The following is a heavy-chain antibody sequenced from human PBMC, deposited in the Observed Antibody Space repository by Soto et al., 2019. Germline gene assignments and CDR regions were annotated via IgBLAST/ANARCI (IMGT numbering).Heavy chain of an antibody. CDR3: AKDRRWLRDRIDY. CDR1: GFTFSSYG. D-gene: IGHD5-12*01. CDR2: ISYDGSNK. J-gene: IGHJ4*02. V-gene: IGHV3-30*18. Sequence: PGGSLRLSCAASGFTFSSYGMHWVRQAPGKGLEWVAVISYDGSNKYYADSVKGRFTISRDNSKNTLYLQMNSLRAEDTAVYYCAKDRRWLRDRIDYWGQGTLVTVSS.